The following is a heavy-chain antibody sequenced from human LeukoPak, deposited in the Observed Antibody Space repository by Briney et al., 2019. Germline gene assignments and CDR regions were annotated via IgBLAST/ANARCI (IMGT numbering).Heavy chain of an antibody. Sequence: GGSLRLSCDVSGFNFGHYAMSWVRQPPGKGLEAVSAISGSGRSTYYIESVKGRFTISRDNSKNILYLQMNSLRTDDTALYYCARRAMPATRAVQNYFDPWGQGTLVTVSS. CDR1: GFNFGHYA. CDR3: ARRAMPATRAVQNYFDP. J-gene: IGHJ5*02. V-gene: IGHV3-23*01. CDR2: ISGSGRST. D-gene: IGHD2-15*01.